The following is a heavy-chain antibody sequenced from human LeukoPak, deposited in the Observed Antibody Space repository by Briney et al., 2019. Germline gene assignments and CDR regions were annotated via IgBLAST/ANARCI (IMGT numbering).Heavy chain of an antibody. CDR2: INTDGSST. Sequence: GGSLRLSCAASGFTFSSYWMHWVRHAPGKGLVWVSRINTDGSSTSYADSVKGRFTISRDNAKNTLYLQLNSLRAEDTAVYYCARDSGYYYYYMDVWGKGTTVTVSS. J-gene: IGHJ6*03. CDR1: GFTFSSYW. V-gene: IGHV3-74*01. CDR3: ARDSGYYYYYMDV. D-gene: IGHD1-26*01.